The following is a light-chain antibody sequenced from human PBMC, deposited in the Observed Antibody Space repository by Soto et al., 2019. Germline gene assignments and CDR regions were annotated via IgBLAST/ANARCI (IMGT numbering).Light chain of an antibody. CDR3: QQYNNWPRT. CDR2: GAS. CDR1: QSVTSN. V-gene: IGKV3-15*01. J-gene: IGKJ1*01. Sequence: EIVMTQSPATLSVSPGERATLSCRASQSVTSNLAWYQKKPGQAPRLLIYGASTRATGIPVRFSGSGSGTEFTLTISSLQSEDFAVYYCQQYNNWPRTFGQGTKVEIK.